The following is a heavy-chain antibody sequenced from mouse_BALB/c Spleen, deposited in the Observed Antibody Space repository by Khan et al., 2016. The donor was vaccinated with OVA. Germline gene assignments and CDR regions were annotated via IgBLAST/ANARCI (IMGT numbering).Heavy chain of an antibody. D-gene: IGHD2-10*01. Sequence: VQLQQSGAEFVQPGASVKLSCTASGFYIKDTYMHWINQRPQQGLVWIGRIDPANGDVKYDPRFQDKATIAADASSNTAYLQLSSLTSEDTAVYYCTRGAYNGLFAYWGQGTLVTVSA. CDR2: IDPANGDV. V-gene: IGHV14-3*02. J-gene: IGHJ3*01. CDR1: GFYIKDTY. CDR3: TRGAYNGLFAY.